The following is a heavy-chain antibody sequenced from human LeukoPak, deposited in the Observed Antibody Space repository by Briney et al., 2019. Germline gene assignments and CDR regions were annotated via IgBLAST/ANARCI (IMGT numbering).Heavy chain of an antibody. V-gene: IGHV3-20*04. J-gene: IGHJ4*02. D-gene: IGHD6-19*01. CDR2: IYWNGAST. Sequence: PGGSLRLSCAASGFRFDDHGMSWVRQVPGKGLEWVSGIYWNGASTGYGDSVKGRFTISRDNAKNSLYLQMNSLRAEDTALYYCAGGDRNGWYFDYWGQGILVTVSS. CDR1: GFRFDDHG. CDR3: AGGDRNGWYFDY.